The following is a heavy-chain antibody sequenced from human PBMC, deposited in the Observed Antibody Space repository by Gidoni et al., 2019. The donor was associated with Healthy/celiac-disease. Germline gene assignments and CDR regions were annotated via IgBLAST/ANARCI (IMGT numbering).Heavy chain of an antibody. D-gene: IGHD3-22*01. CDR3: ALDYYDPNWVYYGMDV. CDR2: LSGSGGST. CDR1: GFPFTSYA. J-gene: IGHJ6*02. Sequence: EVQLLESGGGLVQPGGSLRLSGAASGFPFTSYAMSLVRQAPGKGVEWVSALSGSGGSTYYADSVKGRFTISRDNSKNTLYLQMNSLRAEDTAVYYCALDYYDPNWVYYGMDVWGQGTTVTVSS. V-gene: IGHV3-23*01.